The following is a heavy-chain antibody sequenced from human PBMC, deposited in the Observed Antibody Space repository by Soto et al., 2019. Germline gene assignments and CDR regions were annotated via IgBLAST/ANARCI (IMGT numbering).Heavy chain of an antibody. CDR1: GGTFSSYG. Sequence: SVKVSCKASGGTFSSYGISWVRQAPGQGLEWMGGIIPIFGTANYARKFQGRVTITADESTSTAYMELSSLRSEDTAVYYCCNLSSGGYYYYYGMDVWGQGTTVTVSS. D-gene: IGHD2-15*01. J-gene: IGHJ6*02. V-gene: IGHV1-69*13. CDR2: IIPIFGTA. CDR3: CNLSSGGYYYYYGMDV.